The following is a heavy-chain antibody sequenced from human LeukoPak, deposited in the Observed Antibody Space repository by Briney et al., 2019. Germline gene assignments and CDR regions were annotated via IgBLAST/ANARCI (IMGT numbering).Heavy chain of an antibody. J-gene: IGHJ4*02. CDR3: ANGEQLVMDY. V-gene: IGHV3-23*01. CDR1: GFTFSGYA. Sequence: PGGSLRLSCAASGFTFSGYAMSWVRQAPGKGLEWVSAISGSGGSTYYADPVKGRFTISRDNSKNTLYLQMNSLRAEDTAVYYCANGEQLVMDYWGQGALVTVSS. CDR2: ISGSGGST. D-gene: IGHD6-6*01.